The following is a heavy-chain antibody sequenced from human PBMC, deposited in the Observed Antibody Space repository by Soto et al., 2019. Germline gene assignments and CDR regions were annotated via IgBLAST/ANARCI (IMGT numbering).Heavy chain of an antibody. Sequence: GASVKVSCKASGYTFTSYDINWVRQATGQGLEWMGWMNPNSGNTGYAQKFQGRVTMTRNTSISTAYMELSSLRSDDTAVYYCARVEDSYYYDRPFDPWGQGTLVTVSS. CDR2: MNPNSGNT. D-gene: IGHD3-22*01. J-gene: IGHJ5*02. V-gene: IGHV1-8*01. CDR3: ARVEDSYYYDRPFDP. CDR1: GYTFTSYD.